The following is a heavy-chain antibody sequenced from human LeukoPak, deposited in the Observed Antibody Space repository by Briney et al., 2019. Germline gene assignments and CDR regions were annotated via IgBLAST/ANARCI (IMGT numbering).Heavy chain of an antibody. D-gene: IGHD3-10*02. V-gene: IGHV3-48*03. CDR1: GFIFSSYG. Sequence: GGSLRLSCAGSGFIFSSYGMHGVRQAPGKGLEWVSYISSSGSTIYYADSVKGRFTISRDNAENSLYLQMNSLRAEDTAVYYCAQLGITMIGGVWGKGTTVTLSS. CDR3: AQLGITMIGGV. J-gene: IGHJ6*04. CDR2: ISSSGSTI.